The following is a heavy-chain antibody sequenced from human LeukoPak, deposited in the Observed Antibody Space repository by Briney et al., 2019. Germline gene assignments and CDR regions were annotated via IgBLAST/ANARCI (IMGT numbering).Heavy chain of an antibody. CDR3: AKDNGGPALWFGYFDY. V-gene: IGHV3-30*18. CDR1: GFTFSSYG. Sequence: GRSLRLSCAASGFTFSSYGMHWVRQAPGKGLEWVAVISYDGSNKYYADSVKGRFTISRDNSKNTLYLQMNSLRAEDTAVYYCAKDNGGPALWFGYFDYWGQGTLVTVSS. CDR2: ISYDGSNK. D-gene: IGHD3-10*01. J-gene: IGHJ4*02.